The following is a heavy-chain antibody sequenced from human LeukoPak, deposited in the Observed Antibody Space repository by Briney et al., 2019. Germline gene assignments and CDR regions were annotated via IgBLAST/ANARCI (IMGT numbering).Heavy chain of an antibody. CDR1: GYSFTNYW. V-gene: IGHV5-51*01. CDR3: ARHLGYNYGNFDY. CDR2: IYPGDSDT. Sequence: GESLKISCKVSGYSFTNYWIGWVRQMPGKGLEWMGVIYPGDSDTRYSPSFQGQVTISADKSISTAYQQWSGLKASNTAMYYCARHLGYNYGNFDYWGQGTLVTVSS. J-gene: IGHJ4*02. D-gene: IGHD5-18*01.